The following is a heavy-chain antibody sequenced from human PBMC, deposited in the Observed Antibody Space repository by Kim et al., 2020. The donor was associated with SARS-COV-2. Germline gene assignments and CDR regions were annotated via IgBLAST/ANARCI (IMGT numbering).Heavy chain of an antibody. D-gene: IGHD6-19*01. CDR2: ISYDGSNK. CDR3: ARALRGSGWYDAFDI. V-gene: IGHV3-30-3*01. Sequence: GGSLRLSCAASGFTFSSYAMHWVRQAPGKGLEWVAVISYDGSNKYYADSVKGRFTISRDNSKNTLYLQMNSLRAEDTAVYYCARALRGSGWYDAFDIWG. J-gene: IGHJ3*02. CDR1: GFTFSSYA.